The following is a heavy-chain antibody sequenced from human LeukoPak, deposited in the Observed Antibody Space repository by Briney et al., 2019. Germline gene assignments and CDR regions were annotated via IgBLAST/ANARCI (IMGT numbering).Heavy chain of an antibody. CDR3: ARGWGSRDY. CDR2: VNHSGST. D-gene: IGHD3-10*01. Sequence: SETLSLTCAVYGGSFSGYYWSWIRQPPGKGLEWIGEVNHSGSTNYNPSLKSRVTISVDTSKNQFSLKLSSVTAADTAVYYCARGWGSRDYWGQGTLVTVSS. J-gene: IGHJ4*02. CDR1: GGSFSGYY. V-gene: IGHV4-34*01.